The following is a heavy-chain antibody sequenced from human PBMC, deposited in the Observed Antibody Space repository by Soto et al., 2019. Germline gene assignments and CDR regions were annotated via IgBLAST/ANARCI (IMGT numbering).Heavy chain of an antibody. V-gene: IGHV1-3*01. CDR2: INAGNGNT. CDR1: GYTFTSYA. J-gene: IGHJ6*02. Sequence: QVQLVQSGAEVKKPGASVKVSCKASGYTFTSYAMHWVRQAPGQRLEWMGWINAGNGNTKYSQKFQGRVTITRDTSASTADIELSRLRSEDTAVYYCARAPPRVLELGVLGQGTTVTVSS. CDR3: ARAPPRVLELGV. D-gene: IGHD1-7*01.